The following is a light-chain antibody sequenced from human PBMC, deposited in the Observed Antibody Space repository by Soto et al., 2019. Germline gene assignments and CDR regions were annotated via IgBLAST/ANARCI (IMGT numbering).Light chain of an antibody. V-gene: IGKV1-27*01. CDR2: AAS. CDR1: QGISNY. J-gene: IGKJ3*01. CDR3: QNYNWPPFT. Sequence: DIQMTQSPSSLSASVGDRVTISCRASQGISNYLAWYQQKPGKAPRLLIYAASSLQSGVSFRFTGGGSGTDFTLTISSLQPEDVATYYCQNYNWPPFTFGPGTKVDIK.